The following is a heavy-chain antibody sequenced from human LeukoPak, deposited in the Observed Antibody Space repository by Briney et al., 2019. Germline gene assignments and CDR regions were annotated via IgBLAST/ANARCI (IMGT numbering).Heavy chain of an antibody. J-gene: IGHJ4*02. CDR3: ITPLPYSAQ. CDR2: IKPKTDGETT. CDR1: GFTFSNAY. D-gene: IGHD2-21*01. V-gene: IGHV3-15*07. Sequence: GGSLRLSCAASGFTFSNAYMNWVRQAPGKGLEWVGRIKPKTDGETTEYAAPVKGRFSNSRDDSKNMLYLQMNSLKTEDTAVYYCITPLPYSAQGGQGTLVTVSS.